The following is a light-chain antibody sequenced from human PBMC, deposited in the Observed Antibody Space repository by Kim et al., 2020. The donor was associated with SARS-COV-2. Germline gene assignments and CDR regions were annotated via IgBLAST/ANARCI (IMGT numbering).Light chain of an antibody. CDR3: ATWGDNLSGWV. J-gene: IGLJ3*02. CDR2: WND. Sequence: QSVLTQSPSASATPGQGVTISCSGSNSNIGGNFVYWYQQLPGAAPTLLIYWNDQRPSGVPDRFSGSKSGTSASLAISGLRSEDEATYYCATWGDNLSGWVFGGGTQLIVL. V-gene: IGLV1-47*01. CDR1: NSNIGGNF.